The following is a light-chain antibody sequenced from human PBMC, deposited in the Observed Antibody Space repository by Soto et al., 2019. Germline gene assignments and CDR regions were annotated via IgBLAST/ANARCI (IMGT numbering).Light chain of an antibody. CDR1: QSVVYTSNNKNY. Sequence: DIVMTQSPDSLAVSLGERATISCKSSQSVVYTSNNKNYLAWYQHKPGQPPKVLIYWASIRQSGVPDRFSGSGSGTDFTLTISSLQAEDVAVYYCQQYYSTPPYTFGQGTKLEI. CDR2: WAS. J-gene: IGKJ2*01. CDR3: QQYYSTPPYT. V-gene: IGKV4-1*01.